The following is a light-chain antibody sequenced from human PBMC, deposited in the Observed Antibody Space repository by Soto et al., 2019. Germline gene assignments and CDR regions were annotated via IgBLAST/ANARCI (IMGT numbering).Light chain of an antibody. CDR1: SSNIGSYS. CDR2: NND. J-gene: IGLJ2*01. V-gene: IGLV1-47*02. Sequence: QAVLTQPSSTSGTPGQRVTISCSGSSSNIGSYSVYWYQQLPGTAPRLLIYNNDQRPSGVPDRFSGSKSGTSASLAIGGLRSEDEADYSCATWDDSLSGPVFGGGTKVTVL. CDR3: ATWDDSLSGPV.